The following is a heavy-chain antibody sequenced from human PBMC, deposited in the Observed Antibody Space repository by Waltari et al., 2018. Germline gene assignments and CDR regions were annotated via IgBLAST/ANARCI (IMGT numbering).Heavy chain of an antibody. Sequence: EVQLLESGGDLVQPGGSLSLSCAASGFTFSAYAMSWVRQAQGKGLDGVSGFKGSGISTSYAESVKGRFTISRDNSKNTLYLQMNNLRSEDTAVYYCAKGPYFGSAIGMDVWGQGIMVTVSS. V-gene: IGHV3-23*01. J-gene: IGHJ6*02. CDR2: FKGSGIST. CDR1: GFTFSAYA. CDR3: AKGPYFGSAIGMDV. D-gene: IGHD3-10*01.